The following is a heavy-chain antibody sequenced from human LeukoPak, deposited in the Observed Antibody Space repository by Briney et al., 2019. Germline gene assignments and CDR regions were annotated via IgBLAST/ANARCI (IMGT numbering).Heavy chain of an antibody. CDR3: ARGHPYYFYMDV. V-gene: IGHV3-7*01. CDR2: IKQAGSEK. Sequence: GGSLRLSCAALGFSFSGYWMTWVRQAPGKGLGWVANIKQAGSEKYYVDSVKGRFTISRDNAKNSLYLEMNSLRAEDTAVYCCARGHPYYFYMDVWGKGTTVTVSS. J-gene: IGHJ6*03. CDR1: GFSFSGYW.